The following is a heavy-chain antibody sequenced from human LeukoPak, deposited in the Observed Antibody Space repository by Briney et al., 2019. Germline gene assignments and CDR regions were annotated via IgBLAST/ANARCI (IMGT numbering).Heavy chain of an antibody. V-gene: IGHV3-43*01. Sequence: GGPLRLSCAASGFTFDDYTMPWVRQAPGKGLEWVSLISWDGGSTYYADSVKGRFTISRDNSKNSLYLQMNSLRTEDTALYYCAKDMGFYYYYGMDVWGQGTTVTVSS. CDR1: GFTFDDYT. CDR2: ISWDGGST. D-gene: IGHD1-26*01. CDR3: AKDMGFYYYYGMDV. J-gene: IGHJ6*02.